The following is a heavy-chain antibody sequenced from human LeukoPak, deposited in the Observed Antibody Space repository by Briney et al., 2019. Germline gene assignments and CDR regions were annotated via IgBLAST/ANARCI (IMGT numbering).Heavy chain of an antibody. J-gene: IGHJ3*02. CDR1: GFTISSYA. D-gene: IGHD6-6*01. CDR3: AKLSSSHAFDI. V-gene: IGHV3-23*01. CDR2: ISGSGGST. Sequence: PGGSLRLSCGASGFTISSYAMSWLRQAPGKGLEWVSAISGSGGSTYYAASVKGRFTISSDNSKNTLYLQMNSLRAEDTAVYYCAKLSSSHAFDIWGQGTMVTVSS.